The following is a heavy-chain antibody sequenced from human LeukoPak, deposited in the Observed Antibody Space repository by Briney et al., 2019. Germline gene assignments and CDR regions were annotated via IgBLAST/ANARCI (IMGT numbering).Heavy chain of an antibody. J-gene: IGHJ3*02. CDR3: ASTQPRLYYDILTGYYPDAFDI. D-gene: IGHD3-9*01. CDR2: IYYSGSS. V-gene: IGHV4-59*01. Sequence: PSETLSLTCTVSGGSISSYYWSWIRQPPGKGLDWIGYIYYSGSSNYNPSLKSRVTISVDTSKNQFSLKLSSVTAADTAVYYCASTQPRLYYDILTGYYPDAFDIWGQGTMVTVSS. CDR1: GGSISSYY.